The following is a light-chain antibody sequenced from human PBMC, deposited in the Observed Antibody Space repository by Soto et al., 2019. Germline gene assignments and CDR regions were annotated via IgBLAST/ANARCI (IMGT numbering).Light chain of an antibody. V-gene: IGLV2-8*01. CDR2: EVS. J-gene: IGLJ2*01. CDR3: NSYAGSNNLI. Sequence: QSALTQPPSASGSPGQSVTISCTGTSSDLGAYDFVSWYQQHPGKAPKLMIYEVSKRPSGVPDRFSGSKSGNTASLTVTGLQAEDEADYYCNSYAGSNNLIFGGGTKLTVL. CDR1: SSDLGAYDF.